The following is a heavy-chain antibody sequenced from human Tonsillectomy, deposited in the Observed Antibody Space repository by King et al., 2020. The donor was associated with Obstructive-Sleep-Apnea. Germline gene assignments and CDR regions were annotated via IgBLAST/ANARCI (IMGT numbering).Heavy chain of an antibody. CDR3: ARLLWFGELHWFDP. V-gene: IGHV4-59*08. CDR1: GGSISIHY. CDR2: IYYSGST. J-gene: IGHJ5*02. Sequence: QLQESGPGLVKPSETLSLTCTVSGGSISIHYWSWIRQPPGKGLEWIGNIYYSGSTNNNPSLKSRVTISVDTSTRQISLKLSSVTAADTAVYYCARLLWFGELHWFDPWGQGTLVTVSS. D-gene: IGHD3-10*01.